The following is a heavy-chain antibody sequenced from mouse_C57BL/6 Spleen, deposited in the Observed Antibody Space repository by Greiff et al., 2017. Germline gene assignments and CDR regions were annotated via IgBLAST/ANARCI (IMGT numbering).Heavy chain of an antibody. CDR3: ARRGLTTVVAHYFDY. J-gene: IGHJ2*01. D-gene: IGHD1-1*01. CDR2: INPSTGGT. V-gene: IGHV1-42*01. CDR1: GYSFTGYY. Sequence: VQLQQSGPELVKPGASVKISCKASGYSFTGYYMNWVKQSPEKSLEWIGEINPSTGGTTYNQKFKAKATLTVDKSSSTAYMQLKSLTSEDSAVYYCARRGLTTVVAHYFDYWGQGTTLTVSS.